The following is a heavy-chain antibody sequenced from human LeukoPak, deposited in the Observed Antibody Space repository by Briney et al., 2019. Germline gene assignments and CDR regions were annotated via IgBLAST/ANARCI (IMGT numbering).Heavy chain of an antibody. CDR2: ISGSGGST. CDR1: GFTFSSYA. D-gene: IGHD5-24*01. V-gene: IGHV3-23*01. Sequence: PGGSLRLSCAASGFTFSSYAMSWVRQAPGKGLEWVSAISGSGGSTYYADSVKGRFTISRDNSKNTLYLQMNSLRAEDTAVYYCAKVHLVTRWLQTYYFDYWGQGTLVTVSS. CDR3: AKVHLVTRWLQTYYFDY. J-gene: IGHJ4*02.